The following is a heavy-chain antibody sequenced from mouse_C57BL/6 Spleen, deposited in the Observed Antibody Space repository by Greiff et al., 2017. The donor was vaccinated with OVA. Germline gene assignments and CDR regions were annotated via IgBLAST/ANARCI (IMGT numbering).Heavy chain of an antibody. D-gene: IGHD1-1*01. CDR1: GFTFSSYG. J-gene: IGHJ2*01. Sequence: DVHLVESGGDLVKPGGSLKLSCAASGFTFSSYGMSWVRQTPDKRLEWVATISSGGSYTYYPDSVKGRFTISRDNAKNTLYLQMSSLKSEDTAMYYCARHDYGSSPYFDYWGQGTTLTVSS. CDR3: ARHDYGSSPYFDY. CDR2: ISSGGSYT. V-gene: IGHV5-6*01.